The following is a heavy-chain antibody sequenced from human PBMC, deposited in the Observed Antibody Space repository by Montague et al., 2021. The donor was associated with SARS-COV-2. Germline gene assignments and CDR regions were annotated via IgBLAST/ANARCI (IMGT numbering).Heavy chain of an antibody. V-gene: IGHV4-59*12. CDR3: ASDDILRPGVRRCIDD. J-gene: IGHJ6*02. Sequence: SETLSLTCSVSGGSIGTYYWSWLRQPPGKGLEWIGHIYYSGSNTYSPSFKSRVTISIDTSKNQFSLKLSSVTAADTAVYYCASDDILRPGVRRCIDDWGQGTPVTVSS. CDR1: GGSIGTYY. D-gene: IGHD3-9*01. CDR2: IYYSGSN.